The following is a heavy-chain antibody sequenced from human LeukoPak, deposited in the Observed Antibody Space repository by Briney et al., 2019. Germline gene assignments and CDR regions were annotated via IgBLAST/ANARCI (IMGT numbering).Heavy chain of an antibody. D-gene: IGHD6-6*01. Sequence: SETLSLTCTVSGGSISTYYWSWIRQPPGKGLEWIGYIYYSGSTNYIPSLKSRVTISVDTSKNQFSLKLSSVTAADTAVYYCARVTCTIAARYYYYMDVWGKGTTVTVSS. J-gene: IGHJ6*03. CDR2: IYYSGST. CDR1: GGSISTYY. V-gene: IGHV4-59*01. CDR3: ARVTCTIAARYYYYMDV.